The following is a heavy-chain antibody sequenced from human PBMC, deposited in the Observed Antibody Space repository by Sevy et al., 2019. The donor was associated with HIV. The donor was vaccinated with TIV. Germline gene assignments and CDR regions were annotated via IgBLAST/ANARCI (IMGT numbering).Heavy chain of an antibody. CDR3: ARRTYGDYVGYYDY. V-gene: IGHV4-39*01. CDR2: IYYSGNT. D-gene: IGHD4-17*01. J-gene: IGHJ4*02. Sequence: SETLSVTCTVSGGSISSSSYYWDWIHQPPGKGLEWIGTIYYSGNTYYNPSLKSRVTISVDTSGNQFSLRLSSATAAETAVYYCARRTYGDYVGYYDYWGQGTLVTVSS. CDR1: GGSISSSSYY.